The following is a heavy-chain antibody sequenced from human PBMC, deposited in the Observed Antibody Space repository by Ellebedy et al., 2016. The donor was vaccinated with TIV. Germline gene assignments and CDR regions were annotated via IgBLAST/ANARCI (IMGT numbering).Heavy chain of an antibody. J-gene: IGHJ6*02. D-gene: IGHD6-13*01. CDR1: GFTFSIYA. Sequence: GESLKISCAASGFTFSIYAMSRVRQAPGKGLEWVSLISGSGDRTYYADSVKGRFTISRDNSKDTLYVQMNSLRAEDTAVYYCAKRAAAAGSSDYYGMDVWGQGTTVTVAS. CDR3: AKRAAAAGSSDYYGMDV. CDR2: ISGSGDRT. V-gene: IGHV3-23*01.